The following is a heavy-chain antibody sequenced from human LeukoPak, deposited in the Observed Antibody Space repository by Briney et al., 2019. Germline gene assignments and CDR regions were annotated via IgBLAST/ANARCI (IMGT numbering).Heavy chain of an antibody. V-gene: IGHV3-33*01. J-gene: IGHJ4*02. D-gene: IGHD5-24*01. CDR2: IWYDGSNK. Sequence: GRSLRLSCAASGFTFSSYGMHWVRQAPGKGLEWVAVIWYDGSNKYYADSVKGRFTISRDNAKNSLYLQMNSLRDEDTAVYYCARDRGSRDPLDYWGQGTLVTVSS. CDR3: ARDRGSRDPLDY. CDR1: GFTFSSYG.